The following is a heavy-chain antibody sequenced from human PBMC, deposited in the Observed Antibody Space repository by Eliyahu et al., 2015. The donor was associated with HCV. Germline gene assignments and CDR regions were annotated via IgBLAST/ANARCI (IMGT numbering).Heavy chain of an antibody. CDR2: ISYDASND. CDR3: ARGHSAYVSMDV. D-gene: IGHD5-12*01. CDR1: GFPFRSFA. J-gene: IGHJ6*02. V-gene: IGHV3-30-3*01. Sequence: QVQLVESGGGVVQPGXSLRVSCAASGFPFRSFAMHWVRQAPGKGVEWVATISYDASNDYYADSVKGRFIISRDNSRDTLYLQMNSLRVEDTAIYYCARGHSAYVSMDVWGQGTTVTVSS.